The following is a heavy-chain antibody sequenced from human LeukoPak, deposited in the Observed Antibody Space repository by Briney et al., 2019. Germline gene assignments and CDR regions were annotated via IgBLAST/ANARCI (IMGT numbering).Heavy chain of an antibody. Sequence: KTSETLSLTCTVSGGSISSSSYYWGWIRQPPGKGLEWIGSIYYSGSTYYHPSLKSRVTITVDTSKNQFSLKLSSVTAADTAVYYCARDHLGYCSGGSCYSIDYWGQGTLVTASA. J-gene: IGHJ4*02. V-gene: IGHV4-39*07. CDR1: GGSISSSSYY. CDR2: IYYSGST. CDR3: ARDHLGYCSGGSCYSIDY. D-gene: IGHD2-15*01.